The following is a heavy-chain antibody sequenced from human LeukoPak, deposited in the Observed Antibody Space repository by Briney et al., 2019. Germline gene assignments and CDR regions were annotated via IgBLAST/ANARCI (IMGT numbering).Heavy chain of an antibody. Sequence: GGSLRLSCAASGFTFGRYAMSWVRQAPGKGLEWVSSISASGGGTYYANSVKGRFTISRDNSKNTVFLQMNGLRADDRAVYYCATVKRDCSGGTCYSYDYWGQGTLVTVSS. CDR1: GFTFGRYA. CDR3: ATVKRDCSGGTCYSYDY. D-gene: IGHD2-15*01. J-gene: IGHJ4*02. CDR2: ISASGGGT. V-gene: IGHV3-23*01.